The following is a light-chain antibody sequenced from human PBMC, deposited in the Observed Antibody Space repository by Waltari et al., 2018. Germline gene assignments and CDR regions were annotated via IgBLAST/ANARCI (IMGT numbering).Light chain of an antibody. CDR1: QSISSW. V-gene: IGKV1-5*03. CDR3: QQYNNYPYT. CDR2: KAS. Sequence: DIQVTQSPSTLSASLGDRVTITCRASQSISSWWSWYQQKPGKAPKILIKKASSLESGVPSRFTGSGSGTEFTLTISSLQPDDFATYYCQQYNNYPYTFGQGTKLEIK. J-gene: IGKJ2*01.